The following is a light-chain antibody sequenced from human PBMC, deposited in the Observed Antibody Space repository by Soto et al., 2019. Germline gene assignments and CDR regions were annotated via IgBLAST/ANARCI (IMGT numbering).Light chain of an antibody. CDR1: QGIRND. V-gene: IGKV1-6*01. CDR2: AAS. CDR3: QQSYSSPQT. Sequence: AIQMTQSPSSLSASVGDRVTITCRASQGIRNDLGWYQQKPGKAPKLLIYAASSLLGGVPSRFSGSGSGTDFTLTISSLQPEDFAIYYCQQSYSSPQTFGQGTKVDIK. J-gene: IGKJ1*01.